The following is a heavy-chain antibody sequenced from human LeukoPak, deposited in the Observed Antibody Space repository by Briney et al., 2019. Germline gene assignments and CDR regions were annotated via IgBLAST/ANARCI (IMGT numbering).Heavy chain of an antibody. J-gene: IGHJ4*02. CDR3: ARGMGRGYSSSSSDY. D-gene: IGHD6-6*01. CDR2: IYYSGST. Sequence: SETLSLTCTVSGGSISSYYWSWIRQPPGKGLEWIGYIYYSGSTNYNPSLKSRVTISVDTSKNQFSLKLSSVTAADTAVYYCARGMGRGYSSSSSDYWGQGTLVTVSS. V-gene: IGHV4-59*01. CDR1: GGSISSYY.